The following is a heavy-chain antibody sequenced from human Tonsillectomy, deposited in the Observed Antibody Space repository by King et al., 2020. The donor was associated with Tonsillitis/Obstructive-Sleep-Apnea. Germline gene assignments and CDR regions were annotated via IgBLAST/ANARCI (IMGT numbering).Heavy chain of an antibody. CDR2: NNPNSGGT. Sequence: QLVQSGAEVKKPGASVKISCKASGYTFTGYYIHWVRQAPGQGLEWMGWNNPNSGGTNYAQKFQGGVTMTRDTSISTAYMELTRLRSDDTAVYYCARVAYYYDSSGPLDYWGQGTLVTVSS. CDR3: ARVAYYYDSSGPLDY. D-gene: IGHD3-22*01. J-gene: IGHJ4*02. V-gene: IGHV1-2*02. CDR1: GYTFTGYY.